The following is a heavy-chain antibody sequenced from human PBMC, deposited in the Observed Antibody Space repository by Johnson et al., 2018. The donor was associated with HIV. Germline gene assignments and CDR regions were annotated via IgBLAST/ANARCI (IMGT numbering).Heavy chain of an antibody. Sequence: VQLVESGGGLVKPGGSLRLSCAASGFTFSNAWMSWVRQAPGKGLEWVSAISGSGGTTYYADSVKGRFTISRDNSKNTLYRQMNSLRAEDTAVYYCARGRKDMEAADGLDNDGFDMWGQGTLVTVSS. CDR2: ISGSGGTT. CDR3: ARGRKDMEAADGLDNDGFDM. J-gene: IGHJ3*02. CDR1: GFTFSNAW. V-gene: IGHV3-23*04. D-gene: IGHD6-13*01.